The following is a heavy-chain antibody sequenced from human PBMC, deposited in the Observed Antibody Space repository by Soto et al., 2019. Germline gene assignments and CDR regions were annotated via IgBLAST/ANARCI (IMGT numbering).Heavy chain of an antibody. D-gene: IGHD2-15*01. CDR1: GGSISSGGYY. J-gene: IGHJ6*03. CDR3: ARAVVAAPLFYYYYYMDV. Sequence: SETMSLTCTVSGGSISSGGYYWSWIRQHPGKGLEWIGYIYYSGSTYYNPSLKSRVTISVDTSKNQFSLKLSSVTAADTAVYYCARAVVAAPLFYYYYYMDVWGKGTTVTVSS. V-gene: IGHV4-31*03. CDR2: IYYSGST.